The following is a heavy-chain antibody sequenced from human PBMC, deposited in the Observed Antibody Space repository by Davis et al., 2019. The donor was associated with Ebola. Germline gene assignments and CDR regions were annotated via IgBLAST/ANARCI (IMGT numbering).Heavy chain of an antibody. J-gene: IGHJ4*02. D-gene: IGHD5-12*01. CDR2: ISAYNGNT. CDR3: AASYSGYGPFDY. CDR1: GYTFTSYG. V-gene: IGHV1-18*01. Sequence: ASVKVSCKASGYTFTSYGISWVRQAPGQGLEWMGWISAYNGNTNYAQKLQGRVTMTTDTPTSTAYMQLRSLRSDDTAVYYCAASYSGYGPFDYWGQGTLVTVSS.